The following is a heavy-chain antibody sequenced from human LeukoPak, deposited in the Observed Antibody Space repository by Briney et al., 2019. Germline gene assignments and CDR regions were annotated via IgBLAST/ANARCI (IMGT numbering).Heavy chain of an antibody. CDR1: GFTFSSYA. D-gene: IGHD6-19*01. Sequence: GGSLRLSCAASGFTFSSYAMHWVRQAPGKGLEWVAVISYDGSNKYYADSVKGRLTISRDNSKNTLYLQMNSLRAEDTAVYYCARGIAVAGYLDYWGQGTLVTVSS. J-gene: IGHJ4*02. V-gene: IGHV3-30-3*01. CDR2: ISYDGSNK. CDR3: ARGIAVAGYLDY.